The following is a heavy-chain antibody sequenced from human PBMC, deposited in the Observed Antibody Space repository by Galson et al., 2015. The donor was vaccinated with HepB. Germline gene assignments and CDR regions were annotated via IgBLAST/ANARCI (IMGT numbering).Heavy chain of an antibody. CDR2: IQGDGSEK. V-gene: IGHV3-7*03. D-gene: IGHD2-8*01. CDR1: GFTFSNYW. Sequence: SLRLSCAASGFTFSNYWMGWVRQAPGKGLEWVANIQGDGSEKYYVDSVRGRFTISRDNAKNSLYLQINSLRAEDTAVYYCARDQWRIFDYWGQGTLVTVSS. J-gene: IGHJ4*02. CDR3: ARDQWRIFDY.